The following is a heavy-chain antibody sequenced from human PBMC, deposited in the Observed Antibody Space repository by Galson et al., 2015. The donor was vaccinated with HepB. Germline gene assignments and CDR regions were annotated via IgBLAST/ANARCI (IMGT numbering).Heavy chain of an antibody. CDR2: ISAYNGNT. V-gene: IGHV1-18*01. Sequence: SVKVSCKASGYTFTSYGISWVRQAPGQGLEWMGWISAYNGNTNYAQKLQGRVTMTTDTSTSTAYMELRSLRSDDTAVYYCATVSWGYYYDSSGYAFDIWGQGTMVTVSS. CDR3: ATVSWGYYYDSSGYAFDI. D-gene: IGHD3-22*01. J-gene: IGHJ3*02. CDR1: GYTFTSYG.